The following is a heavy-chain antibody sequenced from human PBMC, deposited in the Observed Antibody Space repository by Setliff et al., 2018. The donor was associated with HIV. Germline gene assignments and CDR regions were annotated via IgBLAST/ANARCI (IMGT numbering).Heavy chain of an antibody. Sequence: PSETLSLTCAVYGGSFSGYYWSWIRQPPGKGLEWIGEINHSGSTNYNPSLKSRVTISVDSSKNQFSLSLSSVTAADTAVYYCARLPDINSWPFDYWARGTLVTVSS. CDR1: GGSFSGYY. V-gene: IGHV4-34*01. CDR2: INHSGST. CDR3: ARLPDINSWPFDY. J-gene: IGHJ4*02. D-gene: IGHD6-13*01.